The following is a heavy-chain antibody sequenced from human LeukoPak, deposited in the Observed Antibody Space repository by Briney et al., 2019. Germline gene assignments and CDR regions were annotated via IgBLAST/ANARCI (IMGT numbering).Heavy chain of an antibody. D-gene: IGHD3-22*01. CDR1: GGSFSGYY. Sequence: SETLSLTCAVYGGSFSGYYWSWIRQPPGKGLEWIGEINHSGSTNYNPSLKSRVTISVDTSKNQFSLKLSSVTAADTAVYYCASSLYYYDSSGFNFDYWGQGTLVTVSS. V-gene: IGHV4-34*01. J-gene: IGHJ4*02. CDR2: INHSGST. CDR3: ASSLYYYDSSGFNFDY.